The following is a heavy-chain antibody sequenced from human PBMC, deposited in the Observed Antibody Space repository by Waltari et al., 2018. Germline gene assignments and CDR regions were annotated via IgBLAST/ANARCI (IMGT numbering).Heavy chain of an antibody. CDR1: GFTFSSYG. CDR3: ASHDFWSGYPDY. J-gene: IGHJ4*02. D-gene: IGHD3-3*01. V-gene: IGHV3-33*01. Sequence: QVQLVESGGGVVQPGRSLRLSCAASGFTFSSYGMHWVRQAPGKGLEWVAVIWYDGSNKYYADAVKGRFTISRDNSKNTLYLQMNSLRAEDTAVYYCASHDFWSGYPDYWGQGTLVTVSS. CDR2: IWYDGSNK.